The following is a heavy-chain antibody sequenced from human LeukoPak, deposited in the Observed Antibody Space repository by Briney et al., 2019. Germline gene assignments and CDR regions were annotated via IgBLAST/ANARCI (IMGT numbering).Heavy chain of an antibody. CDR1: GFTFSGYS. CDR2: ISGNSNNI. V-gene: IGHV3-21*01. J-gene: IGHJ4*02. Sequence: GGSLRISCAASGFTFSGYSMNWVRQAPGKGLEWVSSISGNSNNIFYADSVRGRFTISRDNTKNSLYLQMNRLSADDTALYYCARDRLYGDYDSNFDSWGQGTLVTVSS. CDR3: ARDRLYGDYDSNFDS. D-gene: IGHD4-17*01.